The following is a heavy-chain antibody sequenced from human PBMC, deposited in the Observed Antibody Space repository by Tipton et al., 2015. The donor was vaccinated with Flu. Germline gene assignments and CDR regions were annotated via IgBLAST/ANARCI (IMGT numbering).Heavy chain of an antibody. Sequence: TLSLTCTVSGYSISSDYYWGWIRRPPGKGLEWIGNICPGSPYYNPSLRSRVTMSIARSNVQFSLRLTSVTAADTAVYFCARRTFSNYVSEPKNWFDFWGQGTLVTVSS. D-gene: IGHD4-11*01. V-gene: IGHV4-38-2*02. CDR1: GYSISSDYY. CDR2: ICPGSP. J-gene: IGHJ5*01. CDR3: ARRTFSNYVSEPKNWFDF.